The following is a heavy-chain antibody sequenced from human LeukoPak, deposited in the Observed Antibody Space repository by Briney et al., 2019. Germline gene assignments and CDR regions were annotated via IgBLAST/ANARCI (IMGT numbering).Heavy chain of an antibody. CDR2: IIPIFGTA. J-gene: IGHJ5*02. Sequence: GASVKVSCKASGGTFISYAISWVRQAPGQGLEWMGGIIPIFGTANYAQKFQGRVTITADESTSTAYVELSSLRSEDTAVYYCARGVGQGREKRFDPWGQGTLVTVSS. CDR3: ARGVGQGREKRFDP. D-gene: IGHD1-26*01. V-gene: IGHV1-69*13. CDR1: GGTFISYA.